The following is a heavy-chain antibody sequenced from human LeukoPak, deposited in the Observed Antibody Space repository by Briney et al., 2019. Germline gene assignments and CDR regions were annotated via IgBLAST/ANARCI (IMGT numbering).Heavy chain of an antibody. CDR1: GCSISSYY. CDR2: IYTSGGT. CDR3: ARDLDYYDSSGYYHYFDY. Sequence: RTSETLSLTCTVSGCSISSYYWSWIRQPAGKGLEWIGRIYTSGGTNYNPSLKSRVTMSVDTSKNQFSLTLSSVTAADTAVYYGARDLDYYDSSGYYHYFDYWGQGTLVTVSS. D-gene: IGHD3-22*01. J-gene: IGHJ4*02. V-gene: IGHV4-4*07.